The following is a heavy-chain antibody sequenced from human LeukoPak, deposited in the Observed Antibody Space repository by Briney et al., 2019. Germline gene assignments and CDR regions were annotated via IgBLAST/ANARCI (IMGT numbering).Heavy chain of an antibody. D-gene: IGHD2-2*01. CDR2: IYYSGST. Sequence: SETLSLTCTVSGGSISSGGYYWSWIRQHPGKGLEWIGYIYYSGSTYYSPSLKSRVTISVDTSKNQFSLKLSSVTAADTAVYYCARAPLVGYCSSTSCQGSFDPWGQGTLVTVSS. V-gene: IGHV4-31*03. J-gene: IGHJ5*02. CDR3: ARAPLVGYCSSTSCQGSFDP. CDR1: GGSISSGGYY.